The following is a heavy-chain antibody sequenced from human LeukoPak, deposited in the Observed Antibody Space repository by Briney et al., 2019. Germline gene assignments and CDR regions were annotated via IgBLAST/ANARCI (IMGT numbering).Heavy chain of an antibody. CDR3: ASFSSGDAFDI. V-gene: IGHV4-34*01. Sequence: SETLSLTCAVYGGSFSGYYWSWIRQPPGKGLEWIGEINHSGSTNYNPSLKSRVTISVDTSKNQFSLKLSSVTAADTAVYYCASFSSGDAFDIWGQGTMVTVSS. CDR1: GGSFSGYY. D-gene: IGHD6-19*01. CDR2: INHSGST. J-gene: IGHJ3*02.